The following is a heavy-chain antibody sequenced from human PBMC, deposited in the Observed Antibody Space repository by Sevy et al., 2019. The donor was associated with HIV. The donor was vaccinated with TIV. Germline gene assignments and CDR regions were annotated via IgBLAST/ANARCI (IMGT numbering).Heavy chain of an antibody. D-gene: IGHD2-15*01. CDR3: ARTNIVVVVAAPYNWFDP. J-gene: IGHJ5*02. V-gene: IGHV4-30-4*01. Sequence: SETLSLTCTVSGGTISSGDYYWSRIRQPPGKGQEWIGYIYYSGSTYYNPSLKSRVTISVDTSKNQFSLKLSSVTAADTAVYYCARTNIVVVVAAPYNWFDPWGQGTLVTVSS. CDR1: GGTISSGDYY. CDR2: IYYSGST.